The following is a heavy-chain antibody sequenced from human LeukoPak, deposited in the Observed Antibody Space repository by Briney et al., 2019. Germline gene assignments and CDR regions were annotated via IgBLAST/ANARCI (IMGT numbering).Heavy chain of an antibody. J-gene: IGHJ4*02. D-gene: IGHD1-26*01. CDR1: VYTLTQLS. CDR2: FDPEDDET. Sequence: GASVTVSFKVSVYTLTQLSMHWVGQAPGKGLEGMGGFDPEDDETVYAQKFHGRVTMTDDTSTDTAYMELSSLRSEDTAVYYCATDGGASDYWGQGTLVTVSS. CDR3: ATDGGASDY. V-gene: IGHV1-24*01.